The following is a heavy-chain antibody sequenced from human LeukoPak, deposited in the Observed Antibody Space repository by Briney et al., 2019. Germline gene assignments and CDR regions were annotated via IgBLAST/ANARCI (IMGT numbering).Heavy chain of an antibody. D-gene: IGHD3-22*01. V-gene: IGHV4-30-2*01. CDR2: IYHSGST. J-gene: IGHJ4*02. Sequence: SETLSLTCAVSGGSISSGGYSWGWIRQPPGKGLEWIGYIYHSGSTYYNPSLKSRVTISVDRSKNQFSLKLSSVTAADTAVYYCARGDYYDSSALDYWGQGTLVTVSS. CDR3: ARGDYYDSSALDY. CDR1: GGSISSGGYS.